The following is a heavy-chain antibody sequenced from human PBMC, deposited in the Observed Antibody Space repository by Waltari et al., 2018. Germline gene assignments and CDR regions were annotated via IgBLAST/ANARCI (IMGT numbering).Heavy chain of an antibody. CDR3: VRNLAFDV. CDR1: GFAASTYS. V-gene: IGHV3-66*01. J-gene: IGHJ3*01. Sequence: EMQLVQSGGDLVQPGGSLRLSCSASGFAASTYSMNWVRQAPGKGLDWVSVIYSDKSVDLANSVNYAESVKGRFTIARDNAKNMVYLQMNNLRVEDTATYYCVRNLAFDVWGQGTLVIVSA. CDR2: IYSDKSVDLA.